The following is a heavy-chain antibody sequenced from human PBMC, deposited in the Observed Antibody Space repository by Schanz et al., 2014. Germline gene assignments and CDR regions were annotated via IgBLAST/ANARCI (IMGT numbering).Heavy chain of an antibody. V-gene: IGHV3-7*01. D-gene: IGHD6-6*01. Sequence: DVQLLESGGGLVQPGGSLRLSCAASGFAFDTYWMSWVRQAPGKGLEWVANIKHDGSEKYYVDSVKGRFTISRDNAKNSMYLEMNSLRAEDTAVFYCAKGSMAARPLLPTDYYFYGTDIWGQGTTVTVSS. J-gene: IGHJ6*02. CDR1: GFAFDTYW. CDR2: IKHDGSEK. CDR3: AKGSMAARPLLPTDYYFYGTDI.